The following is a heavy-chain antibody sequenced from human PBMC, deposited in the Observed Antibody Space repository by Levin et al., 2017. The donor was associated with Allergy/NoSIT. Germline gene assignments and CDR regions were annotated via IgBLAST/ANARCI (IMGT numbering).Heavy chain of an antibody. CDR1: GFTFSSYW. V-gene: IGHV3-7*01. CDR3: ARLFGSTRPYYFDY. J-gene: IGHJ4*02. Sequence: GGSLRLSCAASGFTFSSYWMSWVRQAPGKGLEWVANIKQDGSEKYYVDSVKGRFTISRDNAKNSLYLQMNSLRAEDTAVYYCARLFGSTRPYYFDYWGQGTLVTVSS. D-gene: IGHD6-13*01. CDR2: IKQDGSEK.